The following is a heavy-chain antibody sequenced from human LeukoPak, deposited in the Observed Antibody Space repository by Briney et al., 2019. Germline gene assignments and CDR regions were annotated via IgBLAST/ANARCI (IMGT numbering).Heavy chain of an antibody. CDR1: GFTFSSYA. V-gene: IGHV3-23*01. CDR2: ISGSGGST. D-gene: IGHD5-18*01. Sequence: GGSLRLSCAASGFTFSSYAMSWVRQAPGKGLEWVSAISGSGGSTYYADSVKGRFTISRDNSKNTLYLQMNSLRAEDTAVYYCARDVEGSYGYSLDYWGQGTLVTVSS. J-gene: IGHJ4*02. CDR3: ARDVEGSYGYSLDY.